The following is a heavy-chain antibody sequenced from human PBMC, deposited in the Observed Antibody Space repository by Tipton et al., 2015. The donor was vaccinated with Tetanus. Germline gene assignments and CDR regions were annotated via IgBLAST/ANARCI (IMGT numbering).Heavy chain of an antibody. Sequence: QLVQSGAEVKKPGAPVKVSCKASGYTFTSYYMHWVRQAPGQGLEWMGIINPSGGSTSYAQKFQGRVTMTRDTSTSTVYMELSSLRPEDTAVYYCARDHLGMASIWGQGTMVTVSS. CDR1: GYTFTSYY. V-gene: IGHV1-46*01. CDR2: INPSGGST. J-gene: IGHJ3*02. CDR3: ARDHLGMASI. D-gene: IGHD3-16*01.